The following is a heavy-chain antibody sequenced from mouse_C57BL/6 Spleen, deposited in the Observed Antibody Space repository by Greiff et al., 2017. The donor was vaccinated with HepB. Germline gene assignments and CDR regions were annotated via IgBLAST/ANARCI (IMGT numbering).Heavy chain of an antibody. CDR1: GYSFTDYN. V-gene: IGHV1-39*01. CDR2: INPNYGTT. D-gene: IGHD1-1*01. J-gene: IGHJ2*01. CDR3: AERGGSSYYFDY. Sequence: VQLMESGPELVKPGASVKISCKVSGYSFTDYNLNWVKQSYGKSLVWIGVINPNYGTTSYNQKFKGKATLTVDQSSSPAYMQFNSLTSEDSAVYYCAERGGSSYYFDYWGQGTTLTVSS.